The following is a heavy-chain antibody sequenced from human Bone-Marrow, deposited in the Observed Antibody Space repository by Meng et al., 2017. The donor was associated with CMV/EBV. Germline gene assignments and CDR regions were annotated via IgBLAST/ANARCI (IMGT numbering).Heavy chain of an antibody. D-gene: IGHD6-13*01. CDR1: GYTFTSYG. CDR3: ARDRVLYSSSWYYFDD. Sequence: HVQLVQSGAEVKKPGASVKVSCKASGYTFTSYGISWVRQAPGQGLEWMGWINPNSGGTNYAQKFQGRVTMTRDTSISTAYMELSRLRSDDTAVYYCARDRVLYSSSWYYFDDWGQGTLVTVDS. J-gene: IGHJ4*02. CDR2: INPNSGGT. V-gene: IGHV1-2*02.